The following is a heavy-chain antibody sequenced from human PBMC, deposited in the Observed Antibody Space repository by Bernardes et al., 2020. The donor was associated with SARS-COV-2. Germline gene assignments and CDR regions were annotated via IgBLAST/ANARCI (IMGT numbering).Heavy chain of an antibody. V-gene: IGHV3-7*01. J-gene: IGHJ6*02. CDR3: ARGQRSYYYYGMDV. CDR2: IKQDGSEK. D-gene: IGHD5-12*01. Sequence: GGSLRLSCAASGFTFSTHWMNWVRQAPGKGLEWVASIKQDGSEKYYVDSVKGRFTISRDNAENSLLLQMNSLRAEDTAVYYCARGQRSYYYYGMDVWGQGTTVTVSS. CDR1: GFTFSTHW.